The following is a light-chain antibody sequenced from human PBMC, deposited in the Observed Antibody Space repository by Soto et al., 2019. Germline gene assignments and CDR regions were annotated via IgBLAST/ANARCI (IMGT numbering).Light chain of an antibody. V-gene: IGLV2-8*01. CDR1: SSDVGGYNY. Sequence: SVLPQPPSASVSPGQSVTISCTGTSSDVGGYNYVSWYQQHPGKAPKLLIYEVIKRPSGVPDRFSASRSGNTASLTVSGLQAEDEADYYCSSYAGSNTPYVFGTGTKVTVL. CDR3: SSYAGSNTPYV. J-gene: IGLJ1*01. CDR2: EVI.